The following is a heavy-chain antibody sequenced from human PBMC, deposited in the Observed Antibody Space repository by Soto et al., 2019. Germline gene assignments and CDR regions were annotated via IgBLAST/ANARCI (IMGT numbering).Heavy chain of an antibody. CDR3: ARAPYGDSRWYFDL. CDR2: INAGNGNT. J-gene: IGHJ2*01. V-gene: IGHV1-3*01. Sequence: ASGKVSCKGAGYTFTXYDINWVRRATGQRLEWMGWINAGNGNTNYSQKFQGRVTITRDTSASTAYMELSSLRSEDTAVYYCARAPYGDSRWYFDLWGRGTLVTVSS. D-gene: IGHD4-17*01. CDR1: GYTFTXYD.